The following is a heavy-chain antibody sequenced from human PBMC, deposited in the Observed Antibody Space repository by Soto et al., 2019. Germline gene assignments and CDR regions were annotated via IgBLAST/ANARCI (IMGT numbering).Heavy chain of an antibody. J-gene: IGHJ6*02. Sequence: PGGSLRLSCAASGFTFSSYWMHWVRQAPGKGLVWVSRINSDGSSTSYADPVKGRFTISRDNAKNTLYLQMNSLRAEDTAVYYCARRGELPIAARSGYYYGMDVWGQETTVTVSS. D-gene: IGHD6-6*01. CDR3: ARRGELPIAARSGYYYGMDV. CDR2: INSDGSST. V-gene: IGHV3-74*01. CDR1: GFTFSSYW.